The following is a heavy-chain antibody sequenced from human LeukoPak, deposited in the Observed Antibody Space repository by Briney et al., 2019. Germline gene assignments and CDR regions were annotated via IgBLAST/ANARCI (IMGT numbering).Heavy chain of an antibody. D-gene: IGHD3-22*01. CDR2: ILYSGET. CDR1: GWSISSGGLY. J-gene: IGHJ5*02. Sequence: LSLNCTVSGWSISSGGLYWRWIRPPPGEGLEWNGDILYSGETYYNPSLKSRVTISVDTSKNQFSLKLSSVTAADTAVYYCAREVADYDSSGYYSSGDWFDPWGQGTLVTVSS. V-gene: IGHV4-31*03. CDR3: AREVADYDSSGYYSSGDWFDP.